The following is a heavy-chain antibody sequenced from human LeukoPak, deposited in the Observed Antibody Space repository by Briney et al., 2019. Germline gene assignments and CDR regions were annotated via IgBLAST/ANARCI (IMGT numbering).Heavy chain of an antibody. CDR3: AKDSYYDSSGLLFD. CDR2: ISWNSGSI. D-gene: IGHD3-22*01. V-gene: IGHV3-9*01. Sequence: GGSLRLSCAASGFTFDDYAMHWVRHAPGKGLEWVSGISWNSGSIGYADSVKGRFTISRDNAKNSLYLQMNSLRAEDTALYYCAKDSYYDSSGLLFDWGQGTLVTVSS. J-gene: IGHJ4*02. CDR1: GFTFDDYA.